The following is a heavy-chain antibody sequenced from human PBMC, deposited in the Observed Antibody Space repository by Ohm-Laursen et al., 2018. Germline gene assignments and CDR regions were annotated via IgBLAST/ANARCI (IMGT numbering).Heavy chain of an antibody. D-gene: IGHD2-15*01. CDR2: ISASGTT. CDR1: GASISTYY. Sequence: GTLSLTCTVSGASISTYYWSWIRQPTGQGLEWVGRISASGTTSYNPSLKSRVTMSLDTSKNQFSLNLTSVTAADTAVYYCAREVVVAATPSVVRRRYYYGMDVWGQGTTVTVSS. V-gene: IGHV4-4*07. J-gene: IGHJ6*02. CDR3: AREVVVAATPSVVRRRYYYGMDV.